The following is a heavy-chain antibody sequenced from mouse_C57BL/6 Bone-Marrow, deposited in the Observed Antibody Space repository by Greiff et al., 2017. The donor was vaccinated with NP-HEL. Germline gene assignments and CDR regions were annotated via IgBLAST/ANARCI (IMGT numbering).Heavy chain of an antibody. CDR2: IDPSDSYT. CDR3: DGLAY. CDR1: GYTFTSYW. Sequence: QVQLQQPGAELVKPGASVKLSCKASGYTFTSYWMQWVKQRPGQGLEWIGEIDPSDSYTNYNQKFKGKATLTVDTSSSTAYMQLSSLTSEDSAVYYCDGLAYWGQGTLVTVSA. D-gene: IGHD1-2*01. J-gene: IGHJ3*01. V-gene: IGHV1-50*01.